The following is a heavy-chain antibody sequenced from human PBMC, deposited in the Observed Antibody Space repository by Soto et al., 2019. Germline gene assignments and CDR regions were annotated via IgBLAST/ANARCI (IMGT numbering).Heavy chain of an antibody. CDR1: GFTFTSFA. V-gene: IGHV3-30-3*01. J-gene: IGHJ6*02. CDR3: ARSYDYVWGSYRPPYYYYGMDV. D-gene: IGHD3-16*02. CDR2: ISYDGSNK. Sequence: SLRLSCAASGFTFTSFAVSWVRQAPGKGLEWVAVISYDGSNKYYADSVKGRFTISRDNSKNTLYLQMNSLRAEDTAVYYCARSYDYVWGSYRPPYYYYGMDVWGQGTKVTVSS.